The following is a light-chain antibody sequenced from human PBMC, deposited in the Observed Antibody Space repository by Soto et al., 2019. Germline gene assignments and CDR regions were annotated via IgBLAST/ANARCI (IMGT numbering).Light chain of an antibody. CDR1: STDPATYDL. Sequence: QSVLTQPASVSGSPGQSITISCTGTSTDPATYDLVSWYQQHPGKAPQLIIYEVAKRPSGVSARFSGSQSGDTASLTISGLQAADEAYYYCCSRLFGGWTKLTVL. V-gene: IGLV2-23*02. J-gene: IGLJ2*01. CDR2: EVA. CDR3: CSRL.